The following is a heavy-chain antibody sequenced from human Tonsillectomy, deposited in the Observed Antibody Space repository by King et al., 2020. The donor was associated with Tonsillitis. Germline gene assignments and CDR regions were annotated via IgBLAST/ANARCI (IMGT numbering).Heavy chain of an antibody. J-gene: IGHJ4*02. Sequence: QLQESGPGLVKPSETLSLTCTVSGDSINTYYWSWIRQPPDKGLEWIAYFFYSGSIHSNSSLRSRVTISGDTSKNQFSLKLSSVTAADTAVYYCARGGVYFDSWGQGILVTVSS. CDR2: FFYSGSI. CDR3: ARGGVYFDS. CDR1: GDSINTYY. D-gene: IGHD3-10*01. V-gene: IGHV4-59*08.